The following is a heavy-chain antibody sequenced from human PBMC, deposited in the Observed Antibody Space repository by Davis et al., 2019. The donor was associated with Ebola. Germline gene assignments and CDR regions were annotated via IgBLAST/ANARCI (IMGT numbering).Heavy chain of an antibody. Sequence: PGGSLRLSCAASGFTFSSYWMSWVRQAPGKGLEWVANIKQDGSEKYYVDSVKGRFTISRDNSKNSLYLQMNSLRTEDTALYYCAFVGRAAPEYYMDVWGKGTTVTVSS. D-gene: IGHD6-13*01. CDR2: IKQDGSEK. CDR3: AFVGRAAPEYYMDV. V-gene: IGHV3-7*03. CDR1: GFTFSSYW. J-gene: IGHJ6*03.